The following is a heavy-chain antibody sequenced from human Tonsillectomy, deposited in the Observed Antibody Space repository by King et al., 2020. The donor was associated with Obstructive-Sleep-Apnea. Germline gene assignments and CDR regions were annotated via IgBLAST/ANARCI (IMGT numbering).Heavy chain of an antibody. J-gene: IGHJ4*02. V-gene: IGHV4-30-2*01. CDR2: IYHSGNT. Sequence: QLQESGSGLVKPSQTLSLTCAVSGGSISSGSYSWSWIRQPPGKGLEWIGYIYHSGNTYYNPSLKSRVTISVDRSKNQFSLKLSSVTAADTAVYYCAGYRGAVAMGSYYFDYWGQGTLVTVSS. CDR3: AGYRGAVAMGSYYFDY. D-gene: IGHD3-10*01. CDR1: GGSISSGSYS.